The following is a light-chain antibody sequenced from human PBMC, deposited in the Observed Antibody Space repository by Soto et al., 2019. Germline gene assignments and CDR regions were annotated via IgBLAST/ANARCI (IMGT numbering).Light chain of an antibody. J-gene: IGLJ2*01. CDR2: EVS. V-gene: IGLV2-14*01. Sequence: QSALTQPASVSASAGQSITISCTGTSSDVGGYNYVSWYQQHPGKAPKLIIFEVSNRPSGVSNRFSGSKSGNTASLTISGLQAEDEADYYCCSYTATNTRIFGGGTKLTVL. CDR1: SSDVGGYNY. CDR3: CSYTATNTRI.